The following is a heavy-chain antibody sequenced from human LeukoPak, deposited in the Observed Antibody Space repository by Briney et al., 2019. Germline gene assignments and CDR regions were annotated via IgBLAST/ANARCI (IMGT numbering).Heavy chain of an antibody. CDR2: IYHSGST. CDR1: DYSISSGYY. J-gene: IGHJ4*02. Sequence: SETLSLTCTVSDYSISSGYYWGWIRQPPGKGLEWIGSIYHSGSTYYNPSLKSRVTISIDTSKNQFSLKLSSVTAADTAVYYCAGEFSYAYDYWGQGTLVTVSS. CDR3: AGEFSYAYDY. V-gene: IGHV4-38-2*02. D-gene: IGHD5-18*01.